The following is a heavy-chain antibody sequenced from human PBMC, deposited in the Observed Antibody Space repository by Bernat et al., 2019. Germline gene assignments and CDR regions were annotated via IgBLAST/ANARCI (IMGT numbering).Heavy chain of an antibody. CDR1: GFSLSTSGVG. CDR2: IYWDDDK. D-gene: IGHD6-13*01. CDR3: AHSRNDLDSSSWYVLVSNWYFDL. V-gene: IGHV2-5*02. J-gene: IGHJ2*01. Sequence: QITLKESGPTLVKPTQTLTLTCTFSGFSLSTSGVGVGWIRQPPGKALEWLALIYWDDDKRYSPSLKSRLTITKDTSKNQVVLTMTNMDPVDTATYYCAHSRNDLDSSSWYVLVSNWYFDLWGRGTLVTVSS.